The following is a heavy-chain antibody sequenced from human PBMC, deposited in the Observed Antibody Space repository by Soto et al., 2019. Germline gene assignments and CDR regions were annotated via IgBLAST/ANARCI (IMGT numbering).Heavy chain of an antibody. CDR2: INAGNGNT. Sequence: ASVKVSCKASGYTFTSYAMYWVRQAPGQRLEWMGWINAGNGNTKYSQKFQGRVTITRDTSASTAYMELSRLRSEDTAVYYCARDMGFGLSDYWGQGTLVTVS. D-gene: IGHD3-10*01. CDR1: GYTFTSYA. CDR3: ARDMGFGLSDY. V-gene: IGHV1-3*01. J-gene: IGHJ4*02.